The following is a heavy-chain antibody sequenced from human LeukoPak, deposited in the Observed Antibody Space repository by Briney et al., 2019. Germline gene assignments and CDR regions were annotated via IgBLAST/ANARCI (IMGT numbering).Heavy chain of an antibody. CDR1: GGTFSSYA. CDR2: LIPIFGTA. Sequence: EASVKVSSKPSGGTFSSYAISWGRQAPGQGLEWMGGLIPIFGTANYAQKFQGRVTITADKSTSTAYMELSSLRSEDTAVYYCARVGVAAAGTWWFDPWGQGTLVTVSS. J-gene: IGHJ5*02. V-gene: IGHV1-69*06. D-gene: IGHD6-13*01. CDR3: ARVGVAAAGTWWFDP.